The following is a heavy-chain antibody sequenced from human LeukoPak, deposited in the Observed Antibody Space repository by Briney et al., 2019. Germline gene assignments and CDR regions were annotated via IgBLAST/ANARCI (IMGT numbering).Heavy chain of an antibody. CDR3: VTEGGHRSYHFDY. CDR2: IFTSGNT. V-gene: IGHV4-61*02. Sequence: PSETLSLTCNVSGYSITSDTSCWSWIRQPAGKRLEWLGRIFTSGNTNYNPSLLGRIYISRDTSKNQISLQMYSVTAADTALYFCVTEGGHRSYHFDYWGQGALVTVSS. J-gene: IGHJ4*02. D-gene: IGHD5-18*01. CDR1: GYSITSDTSC.